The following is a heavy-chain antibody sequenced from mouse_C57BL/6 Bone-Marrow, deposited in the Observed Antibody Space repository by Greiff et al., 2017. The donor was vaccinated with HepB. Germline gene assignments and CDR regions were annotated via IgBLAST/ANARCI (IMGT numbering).Heavy chain of an antibody. CDR3: TRDGKPPFYYGNYGWFAY. V-gene: IGHV5-9-1*02. D-gene: IGHD2-1*01. Sequence: EVKLMESGEGLVKPGGSLKLSCAASGFTFSSYAMSLVRQTPEKRLEWVAYISSGGDYIYYADTVKGRFTISRDNARNTLYLQMSSLKSEDTARYYCTRDGKPPFYYGNYGWFAYWGQGALVTVSA. J-gene: IGHJ3*01. CDR1: GFTFSSYA. CDR2: ISSGGDYI.